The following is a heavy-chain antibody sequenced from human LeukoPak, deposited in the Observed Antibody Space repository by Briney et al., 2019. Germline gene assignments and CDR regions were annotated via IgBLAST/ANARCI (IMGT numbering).Heavy chain of an antibody. V-gene: IGHV3-9*01. CDR2: ISWNSGSI. J-gene: IGHJ4*02. Sequence: QAGGSLRLSCAASGFTFDDYAMHWVRQAPGKGLEWVSGISWNSGSIGYADSVKGRFTISRDNAKNSLYLQMNSLRAEDTALYYCAKDRYVGATGYFDYWGQGTLVTVSS. CDR1: GFTFDDYA. D-gene: IGHD1-26*01. CDR3: AKDRYVGATGYFDY.